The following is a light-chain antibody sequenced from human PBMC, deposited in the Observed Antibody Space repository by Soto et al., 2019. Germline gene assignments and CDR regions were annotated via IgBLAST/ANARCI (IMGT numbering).Light chain of an antibody. CDR1: QSLFFRSKNKDY. CDR3: HQYYSIPYS. J-gene: IGKJ2*03. CDR2: WST. V-gene: IGKV4-1*01. Sequence: DIVMTQSPDSLAVSLGERATINCKSSQSLFFRSKNKDYLACYQHKPGQPPKLLFYWSTTRESGVPDRFSGSGSGTDFTLTISSLQAEDVAVYYCHQYYSIPYSFGQGTKLEIK.